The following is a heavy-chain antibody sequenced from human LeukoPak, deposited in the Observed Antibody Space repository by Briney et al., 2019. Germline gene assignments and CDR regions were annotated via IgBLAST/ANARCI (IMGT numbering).Heavy chain of an antibody. J-gene: IGHJ4*02. Sequence: GGSLRLSCAASGFTFSSYAMSWVRQAPGKGLEWVSAISGSGDNTYYADSVRGRFTISRDNAKNSLYLQMNSLRDDDTAVYYCARRERQSANYYYFDYWGQGTLVTVSS. V-gene: IGHV3-23*01. CDR2: ISGSGDNT. CDR3: ARRERQSANYYYFDY. CDR1: GFTFSSYA. D-gene: IGHD4/OR15-4a*01.